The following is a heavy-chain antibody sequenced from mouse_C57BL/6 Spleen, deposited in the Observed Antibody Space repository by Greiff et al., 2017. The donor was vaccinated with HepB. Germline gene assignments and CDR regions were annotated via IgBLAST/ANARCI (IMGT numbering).Heavy chain of an antibody. J-gene: IGHJ2*01. CDR3: ARGYDSFFDD. V-gene: IGHV1-63*01. CDR2: IYPGGGYT. Sequence: QVQLQQPGAELVKPGASVKLSCKASGYTFTNYWIGWAKQRPGHGLEWIGDIYPGGGYTNYNEKFKGRATLTADKSSSTAYMQFSSLTSEDSAIYYCARGYDSFFDDWGQGTTLTVAS. CDR1: GYTFTNYW. D-gene: IGHD2-2*01.